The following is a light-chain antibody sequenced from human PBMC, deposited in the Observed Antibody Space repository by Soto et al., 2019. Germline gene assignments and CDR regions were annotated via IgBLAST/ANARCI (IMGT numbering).Light chain of an antibody. CDR3: GTWDTSLSAAV. V-gene: IGLV1-51*01. Sequence: QLVLTQPPSVSAAPGQKVTISCSGSSSNIGNNYVSWYQQLPGTAPKLLIYDDNERPSGIPDRFSGSKSGTSATLGITGLQTGDEADYYCGTWDTSLSAAVFGGGTKLTVL. J-gene: IGLJ2*01. CDR2: DDN. CDR1: SSNIGNNY.